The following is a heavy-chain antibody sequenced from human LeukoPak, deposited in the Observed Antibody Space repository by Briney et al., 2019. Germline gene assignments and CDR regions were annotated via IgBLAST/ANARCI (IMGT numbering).Heavy chain of an antibody. J-gene: IGHJ6*03. Sequence: GESLKISCKASGYIFTSYWIGWVRQMPGKGLEWMGIIFPGDSDTRYSPSFQGQVTISADKSISTAYLQWSSLKASDTAMYYCARRGKNLDYYYYMDVWGKGTTVTVSS. D-gene: IGHD1-14*01. V-gene: IGHV5-51*01. CDR1: GYIFTSYW. CDR3: ARRGKNLDYYYYMDV. CDR2: IFPGDSDT.